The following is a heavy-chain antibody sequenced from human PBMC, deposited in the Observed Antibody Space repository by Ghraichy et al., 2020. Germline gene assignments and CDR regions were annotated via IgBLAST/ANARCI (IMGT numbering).Heavy chain of an antibody. V-gene: IGHV4-61*02. J-gene: IGHJ4*02. CDR3: ARESYGRNSDY. CDR1: GDSITSGSDY. Sequence: SETLSLTCTVSGDSITSGSDYWSWIRQSAGKGLEWIGRIHSSGSTRYSPSLKSRVTISRDTSKNQFSLNLSSVTAADTAVYYCARESYGRNSDYWGQGTLVTVSS. CDR2: IHSSGST. D-gene: IGHD3-10*01.